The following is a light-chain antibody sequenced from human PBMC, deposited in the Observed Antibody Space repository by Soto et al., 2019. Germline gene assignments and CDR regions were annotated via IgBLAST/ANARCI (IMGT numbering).Light chain of an antibody. J-gene: IGKJ5*01. CDR1: KSVKTF. V-gene: IGKV3-11*01. Sequence: DIVFTQSPATLSLSPGERATLSCRASKSVKTFLVWYQHRPGQAPRLLIHDASHRAAGIPARFSGSGFGTDFTLTISSLEPEDAAVYYCQQCSNWPLITFGQGTRLEIK. CDR3: QQCSNWPLIT. CDR2: DAS.